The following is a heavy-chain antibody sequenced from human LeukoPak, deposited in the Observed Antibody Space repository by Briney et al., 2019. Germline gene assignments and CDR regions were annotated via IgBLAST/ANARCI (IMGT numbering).Heavy chain of an antibody. V-gene: IGHV3-23*01. D-gene: IGHD2-2*01. CDR3: AKCGGDIVVVPAAMDFDY. CDR1: GFTFDDYG. J-gene: IGHJ4*02. Sequence: PGGSLRLSCAASGFTFDDYGMSWVRQAPGKGLEWVSAISGSGGSTYYADSVKGRFTISRDNSKNTLYLQMNSLRAEDTAVYYCAKCGGDIVVVPAAMDFDYWGQGTLVTVSS. CDR2: ISGSGGST.